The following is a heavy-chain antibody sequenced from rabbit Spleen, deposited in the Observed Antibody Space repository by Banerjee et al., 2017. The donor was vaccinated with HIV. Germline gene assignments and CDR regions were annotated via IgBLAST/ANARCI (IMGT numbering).Heavy chain of an antibody. CDR3: ARDSASSFSSYGMDL. CDR2: IDSGSSGFT. CDR1: GVSFSFSSY. D-gene: IGHD8-1*01. V-gene: IGHV1S45*01. J-gene: IGHJ6*01. Sequence: QEQLEESGGGLVQPEGSLTLTCTASGVSFSFSSYMCWVRQAPGKGLEWIACIDSGSSGFTYFASWAKGRFTISKTSSTTVTLQMTSLTAADTATYFCARDSASSFSSYGMDLWGQGTLVTVS.